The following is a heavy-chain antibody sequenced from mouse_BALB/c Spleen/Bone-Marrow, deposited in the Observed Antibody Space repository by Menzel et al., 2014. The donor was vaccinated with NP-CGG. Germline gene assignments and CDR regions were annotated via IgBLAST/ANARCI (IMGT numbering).Heavy chain of an antibody. J-gene: IGHJ4*01. CDR1: GYTFTNYW. CDR2: IYPEGGYT. CDR3: ASYTMFTMDY. V-gene: IGHV1-63*02. D-gene: IGHD2-12*01. Sequence: VQLQQSGAELVRPGTSVKISCKASGYTFTNYWLGWVKQRPGHGLEWIGDIYPEGGYTNYNEKFKGKATLTADTSSSTAYMHLSNLTSQDSAVYVCASYTMFTMDYWGQGTSVTVSS.